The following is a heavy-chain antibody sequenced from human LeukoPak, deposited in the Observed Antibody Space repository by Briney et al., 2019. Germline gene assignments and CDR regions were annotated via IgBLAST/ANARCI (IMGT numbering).Heavy chain of an antibody. Sequence: GGSLRLSCTASGFIVTNNYINWVRQAPGKGLEWVSLVYSGGGTYYADSVKGRFTISRDNSKNMVYLQMNSLRAEDTAMYYCARYPPEVLINTYGGGQGPRAPVSS. J-gene: IGHJ4*02. D-gene: IGHD2-8*01. V-gene: IGHV3-66*01. CDR2: VYSGGGT. CDR3: ARYPPEVLINTYG. CDR1: GFIVTNNY.